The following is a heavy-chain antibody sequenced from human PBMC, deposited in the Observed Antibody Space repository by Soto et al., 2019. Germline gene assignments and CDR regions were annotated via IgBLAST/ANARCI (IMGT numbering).Heavy chain of an antibody. CDR1: GGSVSSGSYY. Sequence: QVQLQESGPGLVKPSETLSLTCTVSGGSVSSGSYYWSWIRQPPGKGLEWIGYIYYSGSTNYNPSRKSRGTISVDTSKHQFSLKLSSVTAADTAVYYGARDDYSDEGWFDPWGQGTLVTVSS. V-gene: IGHV4-61*01. CDR3: ARDDYSDEGWFDP. J-gene: IGHJ5*02. D-gene: IGHD4-17*01. CDR2: IYYSGST.